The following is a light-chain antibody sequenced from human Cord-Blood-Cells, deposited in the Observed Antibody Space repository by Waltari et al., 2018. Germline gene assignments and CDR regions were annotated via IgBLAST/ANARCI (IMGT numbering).Light chain of an antibody. CDR1: SSDVGGYKY. CDR2: DVS. Sequence: QSALTQPASVSGSPGQSITISCTGTSSDVGGYKYVSWYQTHPGKAPKLKIYDVSTRPSGFSNRFSGSKSGNTASLTISGLQAEDEADYYCSSYTSSSTPVVFGGGTKLTVL. V-gene: IGLV2-14*01. J-gene: IGLJ2*01. CDR3: SSYTSSSTPVV.